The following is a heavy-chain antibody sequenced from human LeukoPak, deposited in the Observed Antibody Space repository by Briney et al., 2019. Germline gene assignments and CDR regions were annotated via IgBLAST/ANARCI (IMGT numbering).Heavy chain of an antibody. D-gene: IGHD3-22*01. CDR2: INYSGRT. J-gene: IGHJ3*02. CDR1: GGSISTYY. Sequence: PSETLSLTCTVSGGSISTYYWSWVRQPPGKGLEWIGYINYSGRTNANSSLKSRVAISVDTSKNQFSPRLSSVTAADTAVYYCARDTYYYDNGDFIDAFDIWGRGTMVTVSS. V-gene: IGHV4-59*01. CDR3: ARDTYYYDNGDFIDAFDI.